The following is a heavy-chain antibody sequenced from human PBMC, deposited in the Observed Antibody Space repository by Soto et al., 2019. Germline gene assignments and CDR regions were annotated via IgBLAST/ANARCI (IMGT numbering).Heavy chain of an antibody. CDR1: GYTFTTYG. V-gene: IGHV1-18*01. J-gene: IGHJ5*02. CDR2: VSPYDGDT. Sequence: VQLVQSGVEVKKPGASVKVSCKASGYTFTTYGISWVRQAPGQGLEWVGWVSPYDGDTSYADALQGRVTMTTDTSTTTAYMELRSLRSDDTAMYYCARDHGGSYQADSFDPWGQGTLVIVSS. CDR3: ARDHGGSYQADSFDP. D-gene: IGHD1-26*01.